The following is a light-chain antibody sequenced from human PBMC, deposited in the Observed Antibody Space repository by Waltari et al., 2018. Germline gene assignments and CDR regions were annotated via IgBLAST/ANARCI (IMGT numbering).Light chain of an antibody. CDR3: QQSYSSPHT. J-gene: IGKJ2*01. CDR1: QSISSY. Sequence: DIPMTQSPSSLSASVGDSVIITCRASQSISSYLNWYQQKPGKAPKLLIYAASSLQSGVPSRFSGSGSGTDFTLTISSLQPDDFATYYCQQSYSSPHTFGQGTKLEIK. V-gene: IGKV1-39*01. CDR2: AAS.